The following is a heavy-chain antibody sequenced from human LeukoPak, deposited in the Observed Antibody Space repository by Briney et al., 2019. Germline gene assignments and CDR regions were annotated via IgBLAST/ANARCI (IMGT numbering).Heavy chain of an antibody. CDR3: ARDPSYYYYYMDV. Sequence: GGSLRLSCAASGFTFSSYAMHWVRQAPGKGLEWVAVISYDGSNKYYADSVKGRFTISRDNSKNTLYLQMNSLRAEDTAVYYCARDPSYYYYYMDVWGKGTTVTVSS. CDR2: ISYDGSNK. CDR1: GFTFSSYA. J-gene: IGHJ6*03. V-gene: IGHV3-30*04.